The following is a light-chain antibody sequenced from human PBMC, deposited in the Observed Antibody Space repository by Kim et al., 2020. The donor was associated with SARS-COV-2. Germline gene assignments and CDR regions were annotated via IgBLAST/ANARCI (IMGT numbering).Light chain of an antibody. J-gene: IGKJ2*01. CDR3: QRYSFYPRT. V-gene: IGKV1-9*01. CDR2: AAS. CDR1: QGIGDY. Sequence: ASVGDRVTITCRASQGIGDYLAWYQQSPGKAPRLLIYAASTLQSGVPSRFSGNGSGTEFTLTITTLQPEDFATYFCQRYSFYPRTFGQGTKLEI.